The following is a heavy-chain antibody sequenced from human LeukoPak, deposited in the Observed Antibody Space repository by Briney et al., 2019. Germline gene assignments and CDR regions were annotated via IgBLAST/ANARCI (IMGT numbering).Heavy chain of an antibody. Sequence: SETLSPTCAVYGGSFSGYYWSWIRQPPGKGLEWIGEINHSGSTNYNPSLKSRVTISVDTSKNQFSLKLSSVTAADTAVYYCARDIAAAGTCGYWGQGTLVTVSS. CDR2: INHSGST. D-gene: IGHD6-13*01. CDR3: ARDIAAAGTCGY. J-gene: IGHJ4*02. CDR1: GGSFSGYY. V-gene: IGHV4-34*01.